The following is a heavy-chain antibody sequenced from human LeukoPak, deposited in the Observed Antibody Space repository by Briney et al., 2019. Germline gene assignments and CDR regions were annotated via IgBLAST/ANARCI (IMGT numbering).Heavy chain of an antibody. CDR3: AKLVRVTIFGVVTPNWFDP. CDR1: GGSFSGYY. V-gene: IGHV4-34*01. J-gene: IGHJ5*02. Sequence: PSETLSLTCAVYGGSFSGYYWSWLRQPPGKGLEWIGEINHSGSTNYNPSLKSRVTISVDTSKNQFSLKLSSVTAADTAVYYCAKLVRVTIFGVVTPNWFDPWGQGTLVTVSS. CDR2: INHSGST. D-gene: IGHD3-3*01.